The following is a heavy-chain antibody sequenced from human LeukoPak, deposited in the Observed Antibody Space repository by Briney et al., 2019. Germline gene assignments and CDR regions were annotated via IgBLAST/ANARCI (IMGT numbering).Heavy chain of an antibody. V-gene: IGHV1-2*02. Sequence: VASVKVSCKASGYTFTGYYMHWVRQAPGQGLEWMGWINPNSGGTNYAQKFQGRATMTRDTSISTAYMELSRLRSDDTAVYYCARDVGSSRPIDYWGQGTLVTVSS. CDR1: GYTFTGYY. D-gene: IGHD1-26*01. J-gene: IGHJ4*02. CDR3: ARDVGSSRPIDY. CDR2: INPNSGGT.